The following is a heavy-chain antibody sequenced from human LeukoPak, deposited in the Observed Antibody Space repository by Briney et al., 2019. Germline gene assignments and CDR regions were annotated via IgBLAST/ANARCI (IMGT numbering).Heavy chain of an antibody. J-gene: IGHJ6*02. CDR1: GYSFTSYW. CDR2: IYPGDSDT. CDR3: ARQSGYCSGGSCYGPYYYYYGMDV. D-gene: IGHD2-15*01. Sequence: GESLKISCKGSGYSFTSYWIGWVRQMPGKGLEWMGIIYPGDSDTRYNPSFQGQVTISADKSISTAYLQWSSLKASDTAMYYCARQSGYCSGGSCYGPYYYYYGMDVWGQGTTVTVSS. V-gene: IGHV5-51*01.